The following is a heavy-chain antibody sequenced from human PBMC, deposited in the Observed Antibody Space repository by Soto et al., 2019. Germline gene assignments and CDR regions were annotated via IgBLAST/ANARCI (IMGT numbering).Heavy chain of an antibody. CDR2: IYATGTT. V-gene: IGHV4-4*07. D-gene: IGHD1-1*01. CDR1: GASISGYY. Sequence: PSETLSLTCTVSGASISGYYWSWIRKSAGKGLEWIGRIYATGTTDYNPSLKSRVMMSVDTSKKQFSLKLRSVTAADTAVYYCVRDGTKTLRDWFDPWGQGISITVSS. J-gene: IGHJ5*02. CDR3: VRDGTKTLRDWFDP.